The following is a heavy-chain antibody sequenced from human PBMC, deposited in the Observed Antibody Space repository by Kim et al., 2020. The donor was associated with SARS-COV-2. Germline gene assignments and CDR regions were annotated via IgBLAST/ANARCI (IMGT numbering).Heavy chain of an antibody. CDR3: ACSSGWSLDY. Sequence: NTNYAQTLQGRVTMTTDTSTSTAYMELRSLRSDDTAVYYCACSSGWSLDYWGQGTLVTVSS. CDR2: NT. D-gene: IGHD6-19*01. J-gene: IGHJ4*02. V-gene: IGHV1-18*01.